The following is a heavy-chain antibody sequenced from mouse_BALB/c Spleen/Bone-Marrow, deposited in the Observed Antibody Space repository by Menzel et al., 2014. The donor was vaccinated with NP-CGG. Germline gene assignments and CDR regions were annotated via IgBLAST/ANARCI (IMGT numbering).Heavy chain of an antibody. CDR3: NARYYYAMDY. Sequence: EVQLQQSGAELVKPGASVKLSCTASGFNIKDTYMHWVKQRPEQGLEWIGWIDPENGDTEYAPKFQGKATMTADTSSNTAYLQLSSLTSEDTAVYYCNARYYYAMDYWGQGTSVTVSS. CDR2: IDPENGDT. CDR1: GFNIKDTY. J-gene: IGHJ4*01. V-gene: IGHV14-4*02.